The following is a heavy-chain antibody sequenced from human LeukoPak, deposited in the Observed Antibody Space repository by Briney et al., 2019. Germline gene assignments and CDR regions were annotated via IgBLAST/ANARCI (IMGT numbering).Heavy chain of an antibody. CDR2: IYYSGST. CDR1: GGSISSGGYY. Sequence: SETLSLTCTVSGGSISSGGYYWSWIRQPPGKGLEWIGYIYYSGSTYYNPSLKSRVTISVDTSKNQFSLKLSSVTAADTAVYYCAREGVTRPFFDYWGQGTLVTVSS. J-gene: IGHJ4*02. CDR3: AREGVTRPFFDY. V-gene: IGHV4-30-4*01. D-gene: IGHD1-14*01.